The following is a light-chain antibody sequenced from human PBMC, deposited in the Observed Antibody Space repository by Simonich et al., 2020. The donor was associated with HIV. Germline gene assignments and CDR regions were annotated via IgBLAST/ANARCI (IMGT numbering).Light chain of an antibody. CDR3: QNYHSAPLT. J-gene: IGKJ4*01. V-gene: IGKV1-27*01. CDR2: AAS. CDR1: QSISSY. Sequence: DIQMTQSPSSLSASVGDRVTITCRASQSISSYLNLYQQKPGKVPKLLISAASTVQSGVPSRFSGSGSGTDFTLTISSLQPEDVATYYCQNYHSAPLTFGGGTNVEIK.